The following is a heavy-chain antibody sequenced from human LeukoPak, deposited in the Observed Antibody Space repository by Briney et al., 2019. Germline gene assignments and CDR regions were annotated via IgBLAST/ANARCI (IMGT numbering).Heavy chain of an antibody. J-gene: IGHJ4*02. D-gene: IGHD5-12*01. CDR3: ARDPYEIVATLYYFDY. CDR1: GFTFSSYS. Sequence: PGGSLRLSCAASGFTFSSYSMNWVRQAPGKGLEWVSSISSSSSYIYYADSVKGRFTISRDNAKNSLYLQMNSLRAGDTAVYYCARDPYEIVATLYYFDYWGQGTLVTVSS. CDR2: ISSSSSYI. V-gene: IGHV3-21*01.